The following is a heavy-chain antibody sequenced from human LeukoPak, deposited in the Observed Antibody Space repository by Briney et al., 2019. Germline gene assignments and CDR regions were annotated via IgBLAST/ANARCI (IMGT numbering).Heavy chain of an antibody. CDR1: GFTFSSYA. CDR3: AKDQLGGAADY. V-gene: IGHV3-23*01. CDR2: ISGSGGST. J-gene: IGHJ4*02. Sequence: GGSLTLSCAASGFTFSSYAMSWVRQAPGKGLEWVSSISGSGGSTYYADSVKGRFTISRDNSKHTLYLQMNSLRAEDTAVYYCAKDQLGGAADYWGEGTLVTVSS. D-gene: IGHD3-16*01.